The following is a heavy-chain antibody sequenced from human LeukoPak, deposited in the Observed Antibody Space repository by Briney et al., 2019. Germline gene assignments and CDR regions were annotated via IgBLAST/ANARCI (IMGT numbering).Heavy chain of an antibody. CDR2: ISSSGSTI. J-gene: IGHJ3*02. D-gene: IGHD3-22*01. Sequence: GGSLRLSCAASGFTFSSYEMNWVRQAPGKGLEWVSYISSSGSTIYYADSVKGRFTISRDNAKNSLYLQMNSLRAEDTAVYYCAKCLRNRRIVVVFDAFDIWGQGTMVTVSS. CDR1: GFTFSSYE. V-gene: IGHV3-48*03. CDR3: AKCLRNRRIVVVFDAFDI.